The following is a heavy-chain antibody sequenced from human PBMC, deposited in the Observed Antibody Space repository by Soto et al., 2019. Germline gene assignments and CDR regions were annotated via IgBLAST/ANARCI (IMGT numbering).Heavy chain of an antibody. CDR3: TRGGYRHAYDSGRFDP. Sequence: QGQLVESGGGVVQPGRSLRLSCATSGFVFRSYDIHWVRRAPGKGLEWVAVIWYDGSDEYYADSVQGRFTISRDNSKNTSYLQMNSLRDEDTAVYYCTRGGYRHAYDSGRFDPWGQGTQVTVTS. CDR1: GFVFRSYD. CDR2: IWYDGSDE. D-gene: IGHD3-3*01. J-gene: IGHJ5*02. V-gene: IGHV3-33*01.